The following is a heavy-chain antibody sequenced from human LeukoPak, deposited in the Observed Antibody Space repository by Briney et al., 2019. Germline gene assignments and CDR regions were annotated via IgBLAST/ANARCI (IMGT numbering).Heavy chain of an antibody. CDR1: GYTFTGYY. J-gene: IGHJ4*02. V-gene: IGHV1-2*02. CDR2: INPNSGGT. CDR3: ARGVGSSGSPPVQDY. Sequence: WASVKVSCKASGYTFTGYYMHWVRQAPGQGLEWMGWINPNSGGTNYAQKFQGRVTMTRDTSISTAYMELSRLRSDDTAVYYCARGVGSSGSPPVQDYWGQGTLVTVSS. D-gene: IGHD6-19*01.